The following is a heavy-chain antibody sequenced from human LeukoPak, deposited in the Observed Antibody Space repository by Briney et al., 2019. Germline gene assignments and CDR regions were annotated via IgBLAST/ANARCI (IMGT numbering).Heavy chain of an antibody. CDR3: ARGPMYSGWYERPLNY. V-gene: IGHV4-34*01. CDR1: GGSFSGYY. CDR2: INHSGST. D-gene: IGHD6-19*01. J-gene: IGHJ4*02. Sequence: SETLSLTCAAYGGSFSGYYWSWIRQPPGKGLEWIGEINHSGSTNYNPSLKSRVTISVETSKNQFSLKLSSVTAADTAVYYCARGPMYSGWYERPLNYWGQGTLVTVSS.